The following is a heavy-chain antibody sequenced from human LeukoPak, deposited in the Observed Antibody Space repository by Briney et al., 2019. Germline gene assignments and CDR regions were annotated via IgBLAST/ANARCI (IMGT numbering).Heavy chain of an antibody. CDR3: AINYGDYFWDAFDI. V-gene: IGHV1-46*01. CDR1: GYSFTSYY. J-gene: IGHJ3*02. CDR2: INPSGGSA. Sequence: ASVKVSCKASGYSFTSYYMHWVRQAPGQGLEWMGIINPSGGSANYAQKFQGRVTMTRNTSISTAYMELSSLRSEDTAVYYCAINYGDYFWDAFDIWGQGTMVTVSS. D-gene: IGHD4-17*01.